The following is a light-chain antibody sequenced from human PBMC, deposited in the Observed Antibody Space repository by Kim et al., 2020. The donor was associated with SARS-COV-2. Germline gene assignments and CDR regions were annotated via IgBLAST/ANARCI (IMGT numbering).Light chain of an antibody. CDR2: DFN. CDR3: SSFTTSSPYVV. CDR1: SSDY. V-gene: IGLV2-14*03. Sequence: QSALTQPASVSGSPGQSITITCTGTSSDYVSWYQQHPGKAPKLMIYDFNKRPSGVSSRFSGSKSGDSASLTISGLQTEDEADYHCSSFTTSSPYVVFGGGTQLTAL. J-gene: IGLJ2*01.